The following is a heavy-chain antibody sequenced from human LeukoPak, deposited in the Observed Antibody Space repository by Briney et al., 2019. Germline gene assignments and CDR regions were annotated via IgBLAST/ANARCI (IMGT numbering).Heavy chain of an antibody. CDR1: GFPFSTFA. J-gene: IGHJ4*02. CDR2: VSFDGSNK. Sequence: GGSLRLSCTASGFPFSTFAMHWVRQAPGKGLEWVAVVSFDGSNKNYADSVKGRFTLSRDNSKNTLHLQMNSLRVEDTALYYWSRGFYAGGGKKFAFGGQEPLVTVSP. CDR3: SRGFYAGGGKKFAF. V-gene: IGHV3-30*04. D-gene: IGHD3-16*01.